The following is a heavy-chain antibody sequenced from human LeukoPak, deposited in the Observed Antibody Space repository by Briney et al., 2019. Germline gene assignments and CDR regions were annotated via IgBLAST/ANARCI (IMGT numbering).Heavy chain of an antibody. D-gene: IGHD2-15*01. CDR3: ARVGHGYCSGGSYSVS. V-gene: IGHV3-53*01. Sequence: GGSLRLSCAASGFNFSTTYMSWVRQAPGKGLEWVSDIYSGGSTYYADSVKGRFTISRDNSKNTVYLQMNSLRAEDTAVYYCARVGHGYCSGGSYSVSWGQGTLVTVSS. J-gene: IGHJ5*02. CDR1: GFNFSTTY. CDR2: IYSGGST.